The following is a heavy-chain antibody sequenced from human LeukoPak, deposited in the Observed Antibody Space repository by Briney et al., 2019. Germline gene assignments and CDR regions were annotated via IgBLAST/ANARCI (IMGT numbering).Heavy chain of an antibody. CDR1: GFTVSSNY. CDR2: IYSGGST. V-gene: IGHV3-53*01. CDR3: AVKGPEYYYYGMDV. Sequence: PGGSLRLSCAASGFTVSSNYMSWVRQAPVKGLEWVSVIYSGGSTYYADSVKGRFTISRDNSKNTLYLQMNSLRAEDTAVYYCAVKGPEYYYYGMDVWGQGTTVTVSS. J-gene: IGHJ6*02.